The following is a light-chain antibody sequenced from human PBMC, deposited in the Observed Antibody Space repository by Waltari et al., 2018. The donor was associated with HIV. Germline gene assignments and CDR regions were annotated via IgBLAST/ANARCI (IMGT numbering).Light chain of an antibody. CDR3: QQRSSWPPT. CDR1: QSVNSF. J-gene: IGKJ1*01. Sequence: EIVLTQSPATLSLSPGERATLSCRASQSVNSFLAWYQQKPGQAPRLLIYDASNRATCIPARFSGSASGADFTLTISSLEPEDFAVYYCQQRSSWPPTFGQGTKVEIK. CDR2: DAS. V-gene: IGKV3-11*01.